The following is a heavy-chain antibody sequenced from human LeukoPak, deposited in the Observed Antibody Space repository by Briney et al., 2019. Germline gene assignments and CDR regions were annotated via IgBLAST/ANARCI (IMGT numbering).Heavy chain of an antibody. J-gene: IGHJ5*02. D-gene: IGHD3-3*01. CDR1: GYTVTSYY. V-gene: IGHV1-46*01. Sequence: ASVKVSCKASGYTVTSYYMHWVRQTPGQGLEWMGIINPSGGSTSYAQKFQGRVTMTRDTSTSTVYMELSSLRSEDTAVYYCARGITIFGVVTNNWFDPWGQGTLVTVSS. CDR3: ARGITIFGVVTNNWFDP. CDR2: INPSGGST.